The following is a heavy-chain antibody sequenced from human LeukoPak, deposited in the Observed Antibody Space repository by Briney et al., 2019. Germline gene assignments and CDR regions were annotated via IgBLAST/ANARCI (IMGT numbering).Heavy chain of an antibody. V-gene: IGHV3-74*01. J-gene: IGHJ4*02. D-gene: IGHD1-26*01. CDR2: FNSDGSST. CDR3: AREYVRLSGIKDC. Sequence: GGSLRLSCAASAFTFSSYWMHWVRQAPGKGLVWVSRFNSDGSSTSYADSVKGRFTISRDNAKNTLYLQMNSLRAEDTAVYYCAREYVRLSGIKDCWGQGTLVTVSS. CDR1: AFTFSSYW.